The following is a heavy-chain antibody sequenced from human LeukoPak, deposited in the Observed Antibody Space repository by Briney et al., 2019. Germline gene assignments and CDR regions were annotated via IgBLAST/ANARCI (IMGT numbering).Heavy chain of an antibody. CDR3: AKDSEQWLDYYYYMDV. CDR1: GFTFSGFA. Sequence: GGSLRFSCAASGFTFSGFAMSWVRQAPGKGLEWVSSVSRFGDGTFYADSVRGRFTISRDNSKNTLYLQMNSLRAEDTAVYYCAKDSEQWLDYYYYMDVWGKGTTVTISS. V-gene: IGHV3-23*01. D-gene: IGHD6-19*01. J-gene: IGHJ6*03. CDR2: VSRFGDGT.